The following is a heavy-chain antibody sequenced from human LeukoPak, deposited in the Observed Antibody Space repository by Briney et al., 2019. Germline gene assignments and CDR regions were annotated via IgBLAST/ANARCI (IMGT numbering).Heavy chain of an antibody. CDR1: GGTFSSYA. D-gene: IGHD5-12*01. Sequence: GASVKVSCKASGGTFSSYAISWVRQAPGQGLEWMGGIIPIFGTANYAQKFQGRVTITADESTSTAYMELSSLRSEDTAVYYCARGRRGGSPPLFDYWGQGTLVTVSS. CDR3: ARGRRGGSPPLFDY. V-gene: IGHV1-69*13. J-gene: IGHJ4*02. CDR2: IIPIFGTA.